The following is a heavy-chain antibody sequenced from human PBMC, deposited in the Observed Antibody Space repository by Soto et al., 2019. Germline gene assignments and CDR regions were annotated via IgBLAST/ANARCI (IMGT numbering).Heavy chain of an antibody. CDR2: IYYSGSP. J-gene: IGHJ5*02. CDR3: ATAYDILTGSGFDP. Sequence: QVQLQESGPGLVKPSQTLSLTCTVSGGSISSGGYYWSWIRQPPGKGLEWIGYIYYSGSPDYNPSLKSRVTRSVDTSKNQFSLKLSSVTAADTAVYYCATAYDILTGSGFDPWGQGPLVTFSS. CDR1: GGSISSGGYY. V-gene: IGHV4-31*03. D-gene: IGHD3-9*01.